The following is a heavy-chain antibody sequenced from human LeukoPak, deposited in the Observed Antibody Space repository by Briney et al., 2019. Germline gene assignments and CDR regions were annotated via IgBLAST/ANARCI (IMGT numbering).Heavy chain of an antibody. CDR1: AGSISSSCYY. D-gene: IGHD3-10*01. J-gene: IGHJ6*03. V-gene: IGHV4-39*07. Sequence: SETLSLTCTVAAGSISSSCYYCWGRRAPAEELQWGIGSIYYGRSTYYTDSLKSRVTISGDTSKNQFSLKLSSVTAADTAVYYCARETSQTGAHNTDVWGKGTTVTISS. CDR3: ARETSQTGAHNTDV. CDR2: IYYGRST.